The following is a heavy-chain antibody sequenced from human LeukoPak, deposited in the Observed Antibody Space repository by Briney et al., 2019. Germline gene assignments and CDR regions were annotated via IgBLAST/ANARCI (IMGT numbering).Heavy chain of an antibody. CDR2: IYYSGST. CDR3: ARAYYDFWSGYFDY. Sequence: SETLSLTCTVSGGSISSYYWSWIRQPPGKGLEWIGYIYYSGSTNYNPSLKSRVTISVDTSKNQFSLKLSSVTAADTAGYYCARAYYDFWSGYFDYWGQGTLVTVSS. CDR1: GGSISSYY. V-gene: IGHV4-59*01. J-gene: IGHJ4*02. D-gene: IGHD3-3*01.